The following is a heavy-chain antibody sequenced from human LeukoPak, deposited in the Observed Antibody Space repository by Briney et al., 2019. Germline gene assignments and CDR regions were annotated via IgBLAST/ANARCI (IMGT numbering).Heavy chain of an antibody. CDR3: ARVADTAMNYFDC. CDR2: VYYSGST. Sequence: SETLSLACTVSGASISSGDYYWSWIRQPPGKVLEWIGDVYYSGSTYYNTSLKSRLTISVDTSKNQFSLKLSSVTAADTAVYYCARVADTAMNYFDCWGQGTLVTVSS. CDR1: GASISSGDYY. D-gene: IGHD5-18*01. J-gene: IGHJ4*02. V-gene: IGHV4-30-4*08.